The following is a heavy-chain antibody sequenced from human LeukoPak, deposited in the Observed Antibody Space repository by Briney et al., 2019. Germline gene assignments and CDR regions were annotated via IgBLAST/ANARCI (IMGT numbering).Heavy chain of an antibody. J-gene: IGHJ5*02. Sequence: SVKVSCKASGGTFSSYAISWVRQAPGQGLEWMGGIIPIFGTANYAQKFQGRVTISADESTSTAYMELSSLRSEDTAVYYCARDREYYYDSSGYYPNWFDPWGQGTLVTVSS. CDR1: GGTFSSYA. D-gene: IGHD3-22*01. CDR2: IIPIFGTA. V-gene: IGHV1-69*13. CDR3: ARDREYYYDSSGYYPNWFDP.